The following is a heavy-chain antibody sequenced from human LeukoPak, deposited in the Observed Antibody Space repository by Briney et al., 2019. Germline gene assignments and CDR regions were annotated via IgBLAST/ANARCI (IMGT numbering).Heavy chain of an antibody. CDR3: ASGGWNYYDSSGLIAFDI. V-gene: IGHV1-8*03. CDR1: GYTFTSYD. Sequence: VSVKVSCKASGYTFTSYDINWVRQATGQGLEWMGWMNPNSGNTGYAQKFQGRVTITRNTSISTAYMELSSLRSEDTAVYYCASGGWNYYDSSGLIAFDIWGQGTMVTVSS. J-gene: IGHJ3*02. CDR2: MNPNSGNT. D-gene: IGHD3-22*01.